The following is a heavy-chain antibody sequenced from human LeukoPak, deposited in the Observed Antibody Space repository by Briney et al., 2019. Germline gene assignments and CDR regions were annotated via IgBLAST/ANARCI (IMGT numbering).Heavy chain of an antibody. CDR3: ARVPHCSGGSCYSWFDP. D-gene: IGHD2-15*01. CDR1: GFTFSSYY. Sequence: GGSLRLSCAASGFTFSSYYMHWVRQVPGEGPVWVSRINSDGSTTNYADSVKGRFTISRDNAKNTLYLQMSSLRAEDTAVYYCARVPHCSGGSCYSWFDPWGQGTLVTVSS. V-gene: IGHV3-74*01. CDR2: INSDGSTT. J-gene: IGHJ5*02.